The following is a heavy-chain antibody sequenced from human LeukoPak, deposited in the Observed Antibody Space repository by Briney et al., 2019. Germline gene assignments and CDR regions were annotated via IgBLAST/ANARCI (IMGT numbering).Heavy chain of an antibody. Sequence: GGPLRLSCAASGFTFSSYAMSWVRQAPGKGLEWVSAISGSGGSTYYADSVKGRFTISRDNSKNMLYLQMNSLRAEDTAVYYCAKDSIVVVAARGTIDYWGQGTLVTVSS. V-gene: IGHV3-23*01. CDR3: AKDSIVVVAARGTIDY. J-gene: IGHJ4*02. CDR1: GFTFSSYA. D-gene: IGHD2-15*01. CDR2: ISGSGGST.